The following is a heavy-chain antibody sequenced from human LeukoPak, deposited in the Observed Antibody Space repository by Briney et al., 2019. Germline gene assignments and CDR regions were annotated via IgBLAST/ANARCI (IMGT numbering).Heavy chain of an antibody. Sequence: TGGSLRLSCGGAGFTFSRYALSWVRQVPGKGLEWVSTIYESGDRPAYADSVKGRFTISRDNAKNSLYLQMNSLRAEDTAVYYCAARGYCSSTSCPQGWFDPWGQGTLVTVSS. D-gene: IGHD2-2*01. CDR2: IYESGDRP. CDR1: GFTFSRYA. CDR3: AARGYCSSTSCPQGWFDP. J-gene: IGHJ5*02. V-gene: IGHV3-23*05.